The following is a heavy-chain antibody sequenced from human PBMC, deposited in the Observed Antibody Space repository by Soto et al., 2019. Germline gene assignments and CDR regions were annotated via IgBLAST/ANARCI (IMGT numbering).Heavy chain of an antibody. CDR2: IYYSGST. CDR1: EGSIGGVGYY. J-gene: IGHJ3*02. D-gene: IGHD2-15*01. CDR3: ARAGYCSGGSCSPPPDAFDI. V-gene: IGHV4-30-4*01. Sequence: ALEMLSHSNSVSEGSIGGVGYYRSMNLQPPGKGLEWIGYIYYSGSTYYNPSLKSRVTISVDASKNQCSLKLSSVTAADTAVYYCARAGYCSGGSCSPPPDAFDIWGQGTMVTVSS.